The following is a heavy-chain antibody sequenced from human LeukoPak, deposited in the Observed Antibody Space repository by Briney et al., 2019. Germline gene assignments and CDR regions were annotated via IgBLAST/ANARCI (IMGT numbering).Heavy chain of an antibody. CDR1: GFTFTNAW. D-gene: IGHD3-3*01. CDR2: INHSGST. V-gene: IGHV4-34*01. Sequence: GSLRLSCAASGFTFTNAWMSWVRQPPGKGLEWIGEINHSGSTNYNPSLKSRVTISVDTSKNQFSLKLSSVTAADTAVYYCARVATYYDFWSGYHYFDYWGQGTLVTVSS. J-gene: IGHJ4*02. CDR3: ARVATYYDFWSGYHYFDY.